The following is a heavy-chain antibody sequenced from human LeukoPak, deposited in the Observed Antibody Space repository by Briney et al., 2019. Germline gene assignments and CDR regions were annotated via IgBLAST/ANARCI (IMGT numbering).Heavy chain of an antibody. CDR1: GGSFSGYY. V-gene: IGHV4-34*01. Sequence: SETLSLTCAVYGGSFSGYYWSWIRQPPGKGLEWIGEINHSGSTNYNPSLKSRVTISVDTSKNQFSLKLSSVTAADTAVYYCAARHRIAAAGTRSFDYWGQGTLATVSS. D-gene: IGHD6-13*01. J-gene: IGHJ4*02. CDR3: AARHRIAAAGTRSFDY. CDR2: INHSGST.